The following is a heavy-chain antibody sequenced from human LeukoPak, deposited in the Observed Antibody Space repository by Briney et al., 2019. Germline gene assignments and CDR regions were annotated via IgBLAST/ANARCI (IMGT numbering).Heavy chain of an antibody. Sequence: PGASLRLSCAASGFTFSSYAMSWVRQAPGKGLEWVSAISGGSGGSTYYADSVKGRFTISRDNSKNTLYLQMNSLRAEDTAVYYCAKVDRGDILTGLIDYWGQGTLVTVSS. J-gene: IGHJ4*02. D-gene: IGHD3-9*01. CDR3: AKVDRGDILTGLIDY. CDR1: GFTFSSYA. V-gene: IGHV3-23*01. CDR2: ISGGSGGST.